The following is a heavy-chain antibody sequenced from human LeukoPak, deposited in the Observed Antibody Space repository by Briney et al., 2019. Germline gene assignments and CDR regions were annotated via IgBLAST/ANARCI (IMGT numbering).Heavy chain of an antibody. CDR3: AKDLLEMATISRGSFDY. CDR2: ISWNSGSI. Sequence: GRSQRLSCAASGFTFDDYAMHWVRQAPGKGLEWVSGISWNSGSIGYADSVKGRFTISRDNAKNSLYLQMNSLRAEDTALYYCAKDLLEMATISRGSFDYWGQGTLVTVSS. V-gene: IGHV3-9*01. D-gene: IGHD5-24*01. CDR1: GFTFDDYA. J-gene: IGHJ4*02.